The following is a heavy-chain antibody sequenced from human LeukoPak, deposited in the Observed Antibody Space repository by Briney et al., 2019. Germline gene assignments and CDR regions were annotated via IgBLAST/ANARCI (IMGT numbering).Heavy chain of an antibody. CDR1: GGTFSSYA. J-gene: IGHJ5*02. CDR2: IIPIFGTA. V-gene: IGHV1-69*05. Sequence: AAVKVSCKASGGTFSSYAISWVRQAPGQGLEWMGGIIPIFGTANYAQKFQGRVTITTYESTSTAYMELSSLRSEDTAVYHCARDRRYSSDQYNWFDPWGQGTLVTVSS. CDR3: ARDRRYSSDQYNWFDP. D-gene: IGHD6-19*01.